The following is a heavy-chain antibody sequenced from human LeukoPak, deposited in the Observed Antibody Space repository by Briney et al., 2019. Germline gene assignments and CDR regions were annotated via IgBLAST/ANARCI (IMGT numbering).Heavy chain of an antibody. CDR1: GYTFTDYY. CDR2: INPNSGGA. D-gene: IGHD3-10*01. V-gene: IGHV1-2*02. J-gene: IGHJ4*02. CDR3: ARATVRRLEIDN. Sequence: GASVQVSCQASGYTFTDYYIHWLRLAPGQGLEWMGWINPNSGGAIYAQNFQGRVTMTRDTSISTAYMELRSDDTAVYYCARATVRRLEIDNWGQGTLVTVSS.